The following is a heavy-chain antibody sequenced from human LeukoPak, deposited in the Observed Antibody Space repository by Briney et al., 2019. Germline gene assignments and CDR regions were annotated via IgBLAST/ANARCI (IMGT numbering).Heavy chain of an antibody. J-gene: IGHJ4*02. D-gene: IGHD5-24*01. Sequence: GGSLRLSCAASGFTFSNHAMSWVRQAPGKGLEWVSTISGVGGSTYYADSVTVRFTISRDSSDNTLYLQMNSLRAEDTAVYYCARTKDGYNYRIFFDYWGQGTLVTVSS. CDR2: ISGVGGST. CDR3: ARTKDGYNYRIFFDY. V-gene: IGHV3-23*01. CDR1: GFTFSNHA.